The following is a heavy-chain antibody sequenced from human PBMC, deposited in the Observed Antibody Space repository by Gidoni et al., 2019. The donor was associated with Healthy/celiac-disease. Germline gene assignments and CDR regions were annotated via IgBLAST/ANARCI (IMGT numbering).Heavy chain of an antibody. CDR1: GFTFSSYA. Sequence: EVQLLESGGGLVQPGGSLRLSCAASGFTFSSYAMSWVRQGQGKGLEWVSAISGSGGSTYYADSVKGRFTISRDNSKNTLYLQMNSLRAEDTAVYYCAKDLVFETGTTSGGQGTLVTVSS. CDR3: AKDLVFETGTTS. CDR2: ISGSGGST. D-gene: IGHD1-1*01. J-gene: IGHJ4*02. V-gene: IGHV3-23*01.